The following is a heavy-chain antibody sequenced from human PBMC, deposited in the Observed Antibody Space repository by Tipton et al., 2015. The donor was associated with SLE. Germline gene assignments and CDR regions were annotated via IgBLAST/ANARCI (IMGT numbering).Heavy chain of an antibody. CDR1: GFTFSNYE. CDR3: AREGPSWYFYYYMDV. V-gene: IGHV3-48*03. J-gene: IGHJ6*03. D-gene: IGHD2-15*01. Sequence: SLRLSCAASGFTFSNYEMNWVRRAPGKGLEWLSKIGSNGELIYYADSVEGRFTISRDNAKNSLYLQMHSLRAEDTAVYYCAREGPSWYFYYYMDVWGKGTTVTVSS. CDR2: IGSNGELI.